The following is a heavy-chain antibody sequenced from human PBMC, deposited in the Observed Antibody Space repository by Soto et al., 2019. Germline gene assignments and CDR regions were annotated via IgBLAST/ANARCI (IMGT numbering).Heavy chain of an antibody. CDR2: IYHSGRT. J-gene: IGHJ4*02. D-gene: IGHD4-17*01. CDR3: ARSTTVPYYFDY. V-gene: IGHV4-30-2*01. CDR1: GGSISSGGYS. Sequence: QLQLQESGSGLVKPSQTLSLTCAVSGGSISSGGYSWSWIRQPPGKGLEWIGYIYHSGRTYYNPSLKSRVTISVDRSKNQFSLKLSSVTAADTAVYYCARSTTVPYYFDYWGQGTLVTVSS.